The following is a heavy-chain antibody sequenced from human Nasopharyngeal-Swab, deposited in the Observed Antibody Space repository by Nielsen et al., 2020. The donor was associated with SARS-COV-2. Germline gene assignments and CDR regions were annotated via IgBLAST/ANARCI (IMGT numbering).Heavy chain of an antibody. CDR1: GFTFSSYW. CDR3: ASSVSDDDGAFDY. J-gene: IGHJ4*02. D-gene: IGHD1-1*01. CDR2: IKQDGSEK. Sequence: GESLKISCAASGFTFSSYWMSWVRQAPGKGLEWVANIKQDGSEKYYVDSVKGRFTISRDNAKNSLYLQMNSLRAEDTAVYYCASSVSDDDGAFDYWGQGTLVTVSS. V-gene: IGHV3-7*01.